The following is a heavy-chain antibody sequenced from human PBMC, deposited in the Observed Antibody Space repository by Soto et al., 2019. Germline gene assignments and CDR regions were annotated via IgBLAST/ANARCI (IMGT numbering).Heavy chain of an antibody. CDR1: VGTLSSYA. CDR2: IIPIFGTA. D-gene: IGHD5-18*01. CDR3: AREGGYSYGSTPFDY. V-gene: IGHV1-69*13. J-gene: IGHJ4*02. Sequence: SGKVCCNSSVGTLSSYAISWVRQAPGQGLEWMGGIIPIFGTANYAQKFQGRVTITADESTSTAYMELSSLRSEDTAVYYCAREGGYSYGSTPFDYWGQGTLVTVSS.